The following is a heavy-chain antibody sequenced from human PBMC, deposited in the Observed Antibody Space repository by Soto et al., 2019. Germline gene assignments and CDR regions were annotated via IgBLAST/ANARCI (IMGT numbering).Heavy chain of an antibody. CDR3: AKARGTTTFDY. Sequence: EVQLVESGGGLVQPGRSLRLSCAASGFTFDDYAMHWVRQAPGKGLEWVSGISWNSGSIGYADSVKGRFTISRDNAKNSLYLQMNSLRAEDTALYYCAKARGTTTFDYWGQGTLVTVSS. J-gene: IGHJ4*02. CDR2: ISWNSGSI. V-gene: IGHV3-9*01. CDR1: GFTFDDYA. D-gene: IGHD4-4*01.